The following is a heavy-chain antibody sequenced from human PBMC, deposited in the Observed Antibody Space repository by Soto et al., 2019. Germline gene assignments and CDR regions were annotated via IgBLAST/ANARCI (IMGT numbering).Heavy chain of an antibody. CDR3: ARDKQQLERNNWFDP. CDR2: IIPILGIA. J-gene: IGHJ5*02. Sequence: SVKVSCKASGGTFSSYTISWVRQAPGQGLEWMGRIIPILGIANYAQKFQGRVTMTADTSTSTVYMELSSLRSEDTAVYYCARDKQQLERNNWFDPWGQGTLVTVSS. V-gene: IGHV1-69*04. CDR1: GGTFSSYT. D-gene: IGHD6-13*01.